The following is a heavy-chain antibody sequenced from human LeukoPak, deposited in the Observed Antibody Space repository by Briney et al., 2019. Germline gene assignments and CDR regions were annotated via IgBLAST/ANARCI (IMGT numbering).Heavy chain of an antibody. CDR1: GGSFSGYY. D-gene: IGHD2-2*01. CDR2: INHSGST. J-gene: IGHJ6*02. Sequence: PSETLSLTCAVYGGSFSGYYWSWIRQPPGKGLEWIGEINHSGSTNCNPSLESRVTISVDTSKNQFSLKLSSVTAADTAVYYCARGARYQLPRLNRYYYYGMDVWGQGTTVTVSS. V-gene: IGHV4-34*01. CDR3: ARGARYQLPRLNRYYYYGMDV.